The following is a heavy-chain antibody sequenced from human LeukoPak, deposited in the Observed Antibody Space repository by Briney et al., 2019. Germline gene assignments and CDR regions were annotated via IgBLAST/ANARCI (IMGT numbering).Heavy chain of an antibody. J-gene: IGHJ4*02. CDR1: GFTFSSYA. D-gene: IGHD5-18*01. Sequence: GGSLRLSCAASGFTFSSYAVSWVRQAPGKGLEWVSAISGSGGSTYYADSVKGRFTISRDNSKNTLYLQMNSLRAEDTAVYYCAKKMSGGYSYGDFDYWGQGTLVTVSS. CDR3: AKKMSGGYSYGDFDY. V-gene: IGHV3-23*01. CDR2: ISGSGGST.